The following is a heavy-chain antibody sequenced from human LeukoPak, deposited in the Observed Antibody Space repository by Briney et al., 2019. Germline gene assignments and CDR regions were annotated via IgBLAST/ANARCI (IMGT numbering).Heavy chain of an antibody. CDR3: ARGRDWTDVGVDY. D-gene: IGHD1-1*01. CDR2: INPNSGNT. CDR1: RYTLSRSI. V-gene: IGHV1-8*01. Sequence: ASVKVSCEAPRYTLSRSIINSGRQATGEGVERMGWINPNSGNTGNAQKFQGRVTMTRNTSISTAYMELSSLRSEATAVYYCARGRDWTDVGVDYWGQGTLVTVSS. J-gene: IGHJ4*02.